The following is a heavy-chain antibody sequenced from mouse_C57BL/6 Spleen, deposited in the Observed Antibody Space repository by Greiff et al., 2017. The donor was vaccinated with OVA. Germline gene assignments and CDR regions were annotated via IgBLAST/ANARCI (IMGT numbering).Heavy chain of an antibody. V-gene: IGHV1-43*01. CDR2: INPSTGGT. CDR3: ARVGNLYAMDY. CDR1: GYSFTGYY. D-gene: IGHD2-1*01. Sequence: EVHLVESGPELVKPGASVKISCKASGYSFTGYYMHWVKQSSEKSLEWIGEINPSTGGTSYNQKFKGKATLTVDKSSSTAYMQLKSLTSEDSAVYYCARVGNLYAMDYWGQGTSVTVSS. J-gene: IGHJ4*01.